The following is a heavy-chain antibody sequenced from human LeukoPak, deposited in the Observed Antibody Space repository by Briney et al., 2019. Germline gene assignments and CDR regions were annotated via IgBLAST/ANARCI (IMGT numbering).Heavy chain of an antibody. CDR3: ARGHYYYYGMDV. V-gene: IGHV1-2*02. CDR1: GYTFTGYY. CDR2: INPNSGGT. J-gene: IGHJ6*02. Sequence: ASVKVSCKASGYTFTGYYMHWVRQAPGQGLEWMGWINPNSGGTNYAQEFQGRVTMTRDTSISTAYMELSRLRSDDTAVYYCARGHYYYYGMDVWGQGTTVTVSS.